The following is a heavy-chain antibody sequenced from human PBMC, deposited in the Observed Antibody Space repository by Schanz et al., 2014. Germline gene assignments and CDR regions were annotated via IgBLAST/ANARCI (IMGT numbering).Heavy chain of an antibody. CDR3: ARDAVALDTEYIMDV. CDR2: VWSDGNTK. V-gene: IGHV3-33*01. CDR1: GFTFSRFG. D-gene: IGHD2-15*01. Sequence: QVQLAESGGGVVRPGRSLRLSCAPSGFTFSRFGMHWVRQAPGKGPEWVALVWSDGNTKYYVDSVKGRFTISRDNSMNTLQLQKDGLRVEDTAVYYCARDAVALDTEYIMDVWGKGTPVTVSS. J-gene: IGHJ6*03.